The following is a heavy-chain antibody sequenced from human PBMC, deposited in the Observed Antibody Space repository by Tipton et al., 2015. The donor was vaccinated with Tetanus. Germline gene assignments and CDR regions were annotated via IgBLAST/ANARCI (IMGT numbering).Heavy chain of an antibody. CDR2: IIHIFGTA. CDR1: GGTFSSYA. Sequence: QSGPEVKKPGSSVKVSCKASGGTFSSYAISWVRQAPGQGLEWMGGIIHIFGTANYAQKFQGRVTITADESTSTAYMELSSLRSEDTAVYYCASPVVGGGKGGGILRYYYGMDVWGQGTTVTVSS. D-gene: IGHD4-23*01. CDR3: ASPVVGGGKGGGILRYYYGMDV. V-gene: IGHV1-69*01. J-gene: IGHJ6*02.